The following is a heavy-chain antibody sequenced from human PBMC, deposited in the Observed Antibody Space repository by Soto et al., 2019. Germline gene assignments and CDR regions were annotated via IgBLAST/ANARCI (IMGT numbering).Heavy chain of an antibody. CDR2: ISYIGSA. CDR1: GGSISIGGYY. CDR3: ARGPDDSFDY. Sequence: QVQLQESGPGLVKPSQTLSLTCTVSGGSISIGGYYWSWVHQHPGKGLEWIGYISYIGSAHYNPSFRGRVSMSVDTSANRFSLKLTSVTAADTAIYYCARGPDDSFDYWGQGSLVTVSS. V-gene: IGHV4-31*03. J-gene: IGHJ4*02. D-gene: IGHD3-3*01.